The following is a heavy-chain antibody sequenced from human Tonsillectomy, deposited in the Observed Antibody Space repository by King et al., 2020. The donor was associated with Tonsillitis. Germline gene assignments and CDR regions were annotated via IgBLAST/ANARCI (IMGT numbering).Heavy chain of an antibody. V-gene: IGHV3-11*05. CDR1: GFTFSDYY. J-gene: IGHJ4*02. CDR3: ARDRGSRITIFGGYYFDY. Sequence: VQLVESGGGLVKPGGSLRLSCAASGFTFSDYYMSWIRQAPGKGLEWVSYISSISSYTNYADSLKGRFIISRDNAKNSLYLQMNSLRAEDTAVYYCARDRGSRITIFGGYYFDYWGQGTLVTVSS. CDR2: ISSISSYT. D-gene: IGHD3-3*01.